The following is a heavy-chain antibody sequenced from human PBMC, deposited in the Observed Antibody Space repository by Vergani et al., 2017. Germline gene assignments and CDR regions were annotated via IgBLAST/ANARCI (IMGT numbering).Heavy chain of an antibody. CDR3: AKDSEGSSGYYYTFGDY. J-gene: IGHJ4*02. CDR1: GFTFSSYS. V-gene: IGHV3-21*01. Sequence: EVQLVESGGGLVKPGGSLRLSCAASGFTFSSYSMNWVRQAPGKGLEWVSSISSSSSYIYYADSVKGRFTISRDNAKNSLYLQMNSLRAEDTAVYYCAKDSEGSSGYYYTFGDYWGQGTLVTVSS. CDR2: ISSSSSYI. D-gene: IGHD3-22*01.